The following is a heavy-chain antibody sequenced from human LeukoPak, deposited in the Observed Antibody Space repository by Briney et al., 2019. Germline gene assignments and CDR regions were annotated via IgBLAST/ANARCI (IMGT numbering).Heavy chain of an antibody. D-gene: IGHD4-17*01. J-gene: IGHJ4*02. CDR3: ARYGALDY. V-gene: IGHV3-7*04. Sequence: GGSLRLSCAASGFTFSSYWMSWVRQAPGKGLQWVSNINQDGSEKYYVDSVKGRFTISRDNAKNSLYLQMKSLRTEDTAVYYCARYGALDYWGQGTLVTVSS. CDR2: INQDGSEK. CDR1: GFTFSSYW.